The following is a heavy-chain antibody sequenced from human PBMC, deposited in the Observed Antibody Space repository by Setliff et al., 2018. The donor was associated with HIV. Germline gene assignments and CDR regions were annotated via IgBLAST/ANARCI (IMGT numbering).Heavy chain of an antibody. CDR3: VNSGYDGDYYYYYMDV. D-gene: IGHD5-12*01. J-gene: IGHJ6*03. CDR1: GGSVIKNNFY. Sequence: SETLSLTCSVSGGSVIKNNFYWGWIRQSPAKGLEWIGTLYHSGRTSYNPSLKSRVSISVDTTKNEFSLNLRSVTAADTAVYFCVNSGYDGDYYYYYMDVWGTGTTVTISS. CDR2: LYHSGRT. V-gene: IGHV4-39*01.